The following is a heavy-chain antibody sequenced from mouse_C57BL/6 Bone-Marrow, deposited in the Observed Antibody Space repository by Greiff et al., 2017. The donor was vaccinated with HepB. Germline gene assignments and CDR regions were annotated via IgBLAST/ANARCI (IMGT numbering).Heavy chain of an antibody. CDR3: TKGSYDAMDY. J-gene: IGHJ4*01. CDR2: IYPGNSDT. CDR1: GYTFTSYW. V-gene: IGHV1-5*01. Sequence: EVQLQQSGTVLARPGASVKMSCKTSGYTFTSYWMHWVKRRPGQGLEGIGAIYPGNSDTSYNQKFKGKAKLTAVTSASTAYMELSSLTNEDSAVYYCTKGSYDAMDYWGQGTSVTVSS.